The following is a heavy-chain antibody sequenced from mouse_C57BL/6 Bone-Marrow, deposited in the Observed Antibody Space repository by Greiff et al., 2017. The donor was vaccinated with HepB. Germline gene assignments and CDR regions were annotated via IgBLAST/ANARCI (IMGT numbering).Heavy chain of an antibody. CDR3: ARRRVRGSSYCYYAMDY. V-gene: IGHV1-82*01. J-gene: IGHJ4*01. Sequence: VQLQQSGPELVKPGASVKISCKASGYAFSSSWMNWVKQRPGKGLEWIGRIYPGDGDTNYNGKFKGKATLTADKSSSTAYMQLSSLTSEDSAVYFCARRRVRGSSYCYYAMDYWGQGTSVTVSS. CDR2: IYPGDGDT. D-gene: IGHD1-1*01. CDR1: GYAFSSSW.